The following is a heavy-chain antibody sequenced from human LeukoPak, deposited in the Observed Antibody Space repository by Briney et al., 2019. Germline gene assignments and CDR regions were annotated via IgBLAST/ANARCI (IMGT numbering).Heavy chain of an antibody. CDR2: IKPSGGST. Sequence: GASVMYCCKVCGYTFTSYYMHWVRQAPGQGLEWMGIIKPSGGSTTDAQKFPGRVTMTRDTSTSTVYMELSSLRSEDTAVYYCARSGGPANWFDPWGQGTLVTVSS. V-gene: IGHV1-46*01. CDR1: GYTFTSYY. J-gene: IGHJ5*02. D-gene: IGHD2-8*02. CDR3: ARSGGPANWFDP.